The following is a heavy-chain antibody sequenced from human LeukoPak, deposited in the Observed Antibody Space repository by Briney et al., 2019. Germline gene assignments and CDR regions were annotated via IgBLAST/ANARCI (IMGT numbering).Heavy chain of an antibody. Sequence: ASVKVSCKASGYTFTGYYMHWVRQAPGQGLEWMGWINPNSGGTNYAQKFQGRVTMTRDTSISTAYMELSRLRSDDTAVYYCAREDLEKAAWFGDTTNWFDPWGQGTLVTVSS. CDR3: AREDLEKAAWFGDTTNWFDP. V-gene: IGHV1-2*02. CDR2: INPNSGGT. D-gene: IGHD3-10*01. J-gene: IGHJ5*02. CDR1: GYTFTGYY.